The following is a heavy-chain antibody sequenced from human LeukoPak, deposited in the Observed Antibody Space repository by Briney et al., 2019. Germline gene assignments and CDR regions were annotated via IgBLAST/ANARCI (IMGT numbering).Heavy chain of an antibody. CDR1: GFTFSSYW. CDR2: IYSGGST. Sequence: GGSLRLSCAASGFTFSSYWMSWVRQAPGKGLEWVSVIYSGGSTSYADSVKGRFTISRDNSKNTLYLQMNSLRAEDTAVYYCASRATVTTDRFWFDPWGQGTLVTVSS. V-gene: IGHV3-53*01. CDR3: ASRATVTTDRFWFDP. J-gene: IGHJ5*02. D-gene: IGHD4-11*01.